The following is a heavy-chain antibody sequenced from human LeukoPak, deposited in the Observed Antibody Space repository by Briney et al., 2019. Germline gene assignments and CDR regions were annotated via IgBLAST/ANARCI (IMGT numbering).Heavy chain of an antibody. CDR1: GFTFSSYA. J-gene: IGHJ4*02. D-gene: IGHD3-16*01. CDR2: ISYDGSNK. V-gene: IGHV3-30*18. CDR3: AKAQAYGGFDY. Sequence: GGSLRLSCAASGFTFSSYAMSWVRQAPGKGLEWVAVISYDGSNKYYADSVKGRFTISRDNSKNTLYLQMNSLRAEDTAVYYCAKAQAYGGFDYWGQGTLVTVSS.